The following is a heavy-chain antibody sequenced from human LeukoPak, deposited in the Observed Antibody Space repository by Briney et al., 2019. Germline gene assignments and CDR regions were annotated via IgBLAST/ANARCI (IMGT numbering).Heavy chain of an antibody. J-gene: IGHJ4*02. V-gene: IGHV3-33*01. CDR3: ARDGEPAYSSGWPPPDY. D-gene: IGHD6-19*01. CDR1: GFTFSSYG. CDR2: IWYDGSNK. Sequence: PGRSLRLSCAASGFTFSSYGMHWVRQAPGKGLEWVAVIWYDGSNKYYADSVKGRFTISRDNSKDTLYLQMNSLRAEDTAVYYCARDGEPAYSSGWPPPDYWGQGTLVTVSS.